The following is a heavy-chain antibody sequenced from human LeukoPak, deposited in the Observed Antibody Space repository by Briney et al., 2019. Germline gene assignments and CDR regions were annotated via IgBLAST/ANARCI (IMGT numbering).Heavy chain of an antibody. J-gene: IGHJ4*02. CDR1: GGSISSGGYY. V-gene: IGHV4-31*03. CDR3: AGSTYRRPFSLDY. CDR2: IYYNGST. Sequence: PSQTLSLTCTVSGGSISSGGYYWSWIRQHPGKGLEWIGYIYYNGSTYYNPSLKSRVTISVDTSKNQFSLKLSSVTAADTAVYYCAGSTYRRPFSLDYWGQGTLVTVSS. D-gene: IGHD4-4*01.